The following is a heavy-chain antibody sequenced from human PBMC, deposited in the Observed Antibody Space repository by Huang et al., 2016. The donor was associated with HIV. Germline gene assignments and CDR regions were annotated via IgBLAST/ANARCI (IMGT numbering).Heavy chain of an antibody. CDR3: ARADYGDYDFDY. CDR1: ECTFSNYW. Sequence: EVQLVESGGGLVQPGGSLRLSCAAYECTFSNYWRNWVRKAPGKGLVGVSRVNTDGSTTNYADSVKGRFTISRDNAKKTLYLQLNSLRAEDTAVYYCARADYGDYDFDYWGQGTLVTVSS. J-gene: IGHJ4*02. D-gene: IGHD4-17*01. CDR2: VNTDGSTT. V-gene: IGHV3-74*01.